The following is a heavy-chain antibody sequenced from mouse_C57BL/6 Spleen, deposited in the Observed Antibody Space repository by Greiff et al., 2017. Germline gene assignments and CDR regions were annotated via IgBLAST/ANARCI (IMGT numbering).Heavy chain of an antibody. CDR1: GYTFTSYG. D-gene: IGHD2-3*01. CDR3: ARSYDGYFGH. V-gene: IGHV1-81*01. Sequence: VKLVESGAELARPGASVKLSCKASGYTFTSYGISWVKQRTGQGLEWIGEIYPRSGNTYYNEKFKGKATLTADKSSSTAYMELRSLTSEDSAVYFCARSYDGYFGHWGQGTSVTVSS. CDR2: IYPRSGNT. J-gene: IGHJ4*01.